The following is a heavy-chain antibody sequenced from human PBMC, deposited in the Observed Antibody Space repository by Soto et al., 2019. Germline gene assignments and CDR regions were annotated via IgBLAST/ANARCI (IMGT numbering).Heavy chain of an antibody. Sequence: SETLSLTCTVSGGSISSGNYYWSWIRQPPGKGLEWIGYIDYSGNTFYNPSLKSRITISVDTSKNQFSLKLNSVTAADTAVYYCARYCSSTSCLNFDYWGQGTLVTVS. CDR1: GGSISSGNYY. CDR2: IDYSGNT. D-gene: IGHD2-2*01. V-gene: IGHV4-30-4*01. J-gene: IGHJ4*02. CDR3: ARYCSSTSCLNFDY.